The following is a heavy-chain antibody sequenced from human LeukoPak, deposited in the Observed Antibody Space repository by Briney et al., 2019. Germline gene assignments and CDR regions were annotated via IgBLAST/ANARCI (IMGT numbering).Heavy chain of an antibody. Sequence: AVKVSCQACVGTFINYAISGVVQAPGQGLEWMGGIIPIFGTANYAQKFQGRVTITADESTSTAYMELSSLRSEDTAVYYCARDAYCSGGSGYSDWGQGTLVTVSS. J-gene: IGHJ4*02. CDR3: ARDAYCSGGSGYSD. D-gene: IGHD2-15*01. CDR2: IIPIFGTA. V-gene: IGHV1-69*13. CDR1: VGTFINYA.